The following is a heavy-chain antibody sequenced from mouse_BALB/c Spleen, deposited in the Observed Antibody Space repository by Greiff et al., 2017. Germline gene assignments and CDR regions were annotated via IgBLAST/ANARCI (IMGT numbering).Heavy chain of an antibody. D-gene: IGHD1-1*01. V-gene: IGHV1-69*01. CDR1: GYTFTDYW. J-gene: IGHJ4*01. CDR2: IDTSDSYT. CDR3: ARDYGSSYAMDY. Sequence: QVQLQQSGAELVMPGASVKMSCKASGYTFTDYWMHWVKQRPGQGLEWIGAIDTSDSYTSYNQKFKGKATLTVDESSSTAYMQLSSLTSEDSAVYYCARDYGSSYAMDYWGQGTSVTVSS.